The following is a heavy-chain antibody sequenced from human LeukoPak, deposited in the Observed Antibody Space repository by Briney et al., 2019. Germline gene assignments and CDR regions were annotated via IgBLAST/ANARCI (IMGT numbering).Heavy chain of an antibody. D-gene: IGHD1-26*01. Sequence: GGSLRLSCAASGFTFSTYNMNWVRQAPGKGLEWVSHITSSSTNIYYADSVKGRFTISRDNAKNALSLQMNSLRDEDTAMYYCATSGNYYLKYWGQGTLVTVSS. J-gene: IGHJ4*02. V-gene: IGHV3-48*02. CDR1: GFTFSTYN. CDR3: ATSGNYYLKY. CDR2: ITSSSTNI.